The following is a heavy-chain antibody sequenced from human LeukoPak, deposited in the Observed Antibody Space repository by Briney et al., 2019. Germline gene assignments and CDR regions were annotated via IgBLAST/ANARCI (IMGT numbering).Heavy chain of an antibody. J-gene: IGHJ3*02. CDR2: IYTRGST. CDR3: AREGYYDFWSGYKTTADAFDI. V-gene: IGHV4-61*02. CDR1: GGSIGTDSFY. D-gene: IGHD3-3*01. Sequence: SETLSLTCTVSGGSIGTDSFYWSWIRQPAGKELEWIGRIYTRGSTNYNPSLKSRVTISVDTSKNQFSLKLSSVTAADTAVYYCAREGYYDFWSGYKTTADAFDIWGQGTMVTVSS.